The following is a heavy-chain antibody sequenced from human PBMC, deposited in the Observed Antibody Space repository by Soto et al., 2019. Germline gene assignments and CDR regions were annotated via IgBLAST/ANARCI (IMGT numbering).Heavy chain of an antibody. CDR3: AKDLPRVPSWYEVRYYYYGMDV. Sequence: PGGSLRLSCAASGFTFSSYGMHWVRQAPGKGLEWVAVISYDGSNKYYADSVKGRFTISRDNSKNTLYLQMNSLRAEDTAVYYCAKDLPRVPSWYEVRYYYYGMDVWGQGTTVTVSS. CDR2: ISYDGSNK. CDR1: GFTFSSYG. D-gene: IGHD6-13*01. V-gene: IGHV3-30*18. J-gene: IGHJ6*02.